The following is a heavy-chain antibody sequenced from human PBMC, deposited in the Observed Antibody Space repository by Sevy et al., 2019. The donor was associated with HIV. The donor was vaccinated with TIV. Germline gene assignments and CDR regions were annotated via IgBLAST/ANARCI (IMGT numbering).Heavy chain of an antibody. CDR2: LSFGCGKI. D-gene: IGHD2-8*01. CDR1: GFAFYDYS. Sequence: GGSLRLSCAASGFAFYDYSMSWIRRAPVKGLEWVATLSFGCGKINYADSVKGRFTISRDNSKNSFYLQMDNLRVEDTALYYCAREGCTRPHDYWGQGTRVTVSS. V-gene: IGHV3-23*01. CDR3: AREGCTRPHDY. J-gene: IGHJ4*02.